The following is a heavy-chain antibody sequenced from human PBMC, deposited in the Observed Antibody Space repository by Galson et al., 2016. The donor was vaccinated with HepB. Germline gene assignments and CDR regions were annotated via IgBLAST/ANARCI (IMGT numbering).Heavy chain of an antibody. D-gene: IGHD3-10*01. CDR2: ISGYTGTT. CDR3: ARELVQGVVNYDSFYAMDV. V-gene: IGHV1-18*01. J-gene: IGHJ6*04. Sequence: SVKVSCKASGYTFRSYGISWVRQAPGQGLEWMGWISGYTGTTEYSRKFQGRLTMTTDASTGTAFMELRSLTNDDTAIYYCARELVQGVVNYDSFYAMDVWGKGTTVTVSS. CDR1: GYTFRSYG.